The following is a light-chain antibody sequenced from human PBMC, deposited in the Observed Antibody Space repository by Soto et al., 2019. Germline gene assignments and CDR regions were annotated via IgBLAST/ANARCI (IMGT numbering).Light chain of an antibody. CDR2: DAS. V-gene: IGKV3-11*01. Sequence: EISMTHALATLSVSPGERATLSGRASQSVSSNLAWYQQKPGQAPRLLISDASNRATGIPARFSGSGSGTDFTLTISSLEPEDFAVYYCHQRQYWPPITFGQGTRLEI. CDR3: HQRQYWPPIT. J-gene: IGKJ5*01. CDR1: QSVSSN.